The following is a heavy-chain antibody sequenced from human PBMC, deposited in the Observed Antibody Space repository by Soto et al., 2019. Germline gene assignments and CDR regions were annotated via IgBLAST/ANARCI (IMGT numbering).Heavy chain of an antibody. J-gene: IGHJ5*02. D-gene: IGHD3-10*01. CDR2: IYYSGST. CDR1: GGSISSGGYY. CDR3: AREGNYYGSGSYYQRWFDP. V-gene: IGHV4-31*03. Sequence: SETLSLTCTVSGGSISSGGYYWSWIRQHPGKGLEWIGYIYYSGSTYYNPSLKSRVTISVDSSKNQFSLKLSSVTAADTAVYYCAREGNYYGSGSYYQRWFDPWGQGTLVTVS.